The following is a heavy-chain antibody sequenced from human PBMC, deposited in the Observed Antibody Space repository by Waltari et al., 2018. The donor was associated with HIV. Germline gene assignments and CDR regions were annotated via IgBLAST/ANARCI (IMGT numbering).Heavy chain of an antibody. V-gene: IGHV4-39*02. CDR3: ARLLYDSGGYYYFDY. D-gene: IGHD3-22*01. Sequence: QLQLQESGPGLVKPSETLSLTCTVSGGSLRSRSYYWGWIRQSPGKGLEWIGSIYYSGRTYDNPSLKSRVTMSVDTSKNHFSLKLNSVTAADTAVYYCARLLYDSGGYYYFDYWGQGTLVTVSS. CDR2: IYYSGRT. CDR1: GGSLRSRSYY. J-gene: IGHJ4*02.